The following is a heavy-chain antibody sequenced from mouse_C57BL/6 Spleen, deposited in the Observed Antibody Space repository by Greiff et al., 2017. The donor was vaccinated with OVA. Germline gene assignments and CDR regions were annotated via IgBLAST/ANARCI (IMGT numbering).Heavy chain of an antibody. CDR2: IDPETGGT. J-gene: IGHJ3*01. V-gene: IGHV1-15*01. CDR1: GYTFTDYE. Sequence: VQLQQSGAELVRPGASVTLSCKASGYTFTDYEMHWVKQTPVHGLEWIGAIDPETGGTAYHQNFKGKAILTADKASSTAYMELRSLTSEDSAVYYCTSKDGSSPWFAYWGQGTLVTVSA. CDR3: TSKDGSSPWFAY. D-gene: IGHD1-1*01.